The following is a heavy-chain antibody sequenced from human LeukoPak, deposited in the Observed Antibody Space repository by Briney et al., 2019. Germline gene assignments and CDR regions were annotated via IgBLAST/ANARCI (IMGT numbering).Heavy chain of an antibody. Sequence: PSETLSLTCTVSGGSIISSSTYYWGWIRQPPGKGLEWIGNIFYSGSTYYSPSLKSRVTISLDTSRNQFSLKLNSVTAADTAVYYCAKSNGYGLVDIWGQGTMVTVSS. CDR3: AKSNGYGLVDI. J-gene: IGHJ3*02. CDR2: IFYSGST. V-gene: IGHV4-39*07. D-gene: IGHD3-10*01. CDR1: GGSIISSSTYY.